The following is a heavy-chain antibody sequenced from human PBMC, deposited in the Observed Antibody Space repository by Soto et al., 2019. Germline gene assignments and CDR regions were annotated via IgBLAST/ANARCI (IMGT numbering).Heavy chain of an antibody. D-gene: IGHD6-13*01. J-gene: IGHJ4*02. V-gene: IGHV3-33*01. CDR3: ARETVAAAGTGGADY. CDR2: IWYDGSNK. CDR1: GFTFSSYG. Sequence: QVQLVESGGGVVQPGRSLRLSCAASGFTFSSYGMHWVRQAPGKGLEWVAVIWYDGSNKYYADSVKGRFTISRDNSKNTLYLQMNSLRAEDTAVYYCARETVAAAGTGGADYWGQGTLVTVS.